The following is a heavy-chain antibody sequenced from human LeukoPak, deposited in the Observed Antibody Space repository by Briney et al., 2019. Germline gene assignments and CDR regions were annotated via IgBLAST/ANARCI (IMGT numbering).Heavy chain of an antibody. CDR3: ARDHGVHSSGWPTKTH. D-gene: IGHD6-19*01. CDR2: INPSGGST. V-gene: IGHV1-46*01. CDR1: GYTFTSSY. J-gene: IGHJ4*02. Sequence: GASVKVSCKASGYTFTSSYMHWVRQAPGQGLEWMGIINPSGGSTSYAQKFQGRVTMTRDTSTSTVYMELSSLRSEDTAVYYCARDHGVHSSGWPTKTHWGQGTLVTVSS.